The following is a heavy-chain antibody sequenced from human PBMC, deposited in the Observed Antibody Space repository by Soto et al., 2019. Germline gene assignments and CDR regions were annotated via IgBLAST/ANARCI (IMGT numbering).Heavy chain of an antibody. CDR1: GGSIISYY. Sequence: SETLSLTCTVSGGSIISYYWSWIRQPPGKGLEWIGYIYDSGSTSYNPSLKSRVTISVDRSKNQFSLKLSSVTAADTAVYYCARVPTPWGQGTLVTVSS. J-gene: IGHJ5*02. CDR2: IYDSGST. CDR3: ARVPTP. V-gene: IGHV4-59*12.